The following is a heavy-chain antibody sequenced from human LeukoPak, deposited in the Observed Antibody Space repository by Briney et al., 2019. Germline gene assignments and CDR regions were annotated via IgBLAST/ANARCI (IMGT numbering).Heavy chain of an antibody. CDR2: ISAHNGNT. D-gene: IGHD3-3*01. Sequence: GASVKVSCKASGYTFIRYGISWVRQAPGQGLEWMGWISAHNGNTNYAQKLQGRVTMTTDTSTSTAYMELRSLRSDDTAVYYCARDRRFLEWLPIDYWGQGTLVTVSS. CDR1: GYTFIRYG. V-gene: IGHV1-18*01. J-gene: IGHJ4*02. CDR3: ARDRRFLEWLPIDY.